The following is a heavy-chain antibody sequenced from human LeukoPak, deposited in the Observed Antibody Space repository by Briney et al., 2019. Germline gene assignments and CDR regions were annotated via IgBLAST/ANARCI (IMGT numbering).Heavy chain of an antibody. CDR2: IYPADSDT. J-gene: IGHJ4*02. CDR1: GYSFTSYW. D-gene: IGHD3-10*01. V-gene: IGHV5-51*01. CDR3: ARSSKTYRGTDH. Sequence: GESLKISCKGSGYSFTSYWIGWVRQMPGKGLEWMALIYPADSDTRYSPSFQGQVTISADRSTSIAYLQWRSLRASDTAMYYCARSSKTYRGTDHWGQGTLVTVSS.